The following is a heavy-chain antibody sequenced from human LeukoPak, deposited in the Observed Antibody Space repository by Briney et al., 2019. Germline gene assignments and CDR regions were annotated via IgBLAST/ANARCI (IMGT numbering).Heavy chain of an antibody. Sequence: ASVKVTCKASGYTFTRYYLHWVRQPPGQGLEWMGWINPNSGGTNNAQKFQGRVTMTRDTSISTAYMELSRLRSDDTAVYYCATPERGYSGYDFGSWGQGTLVTVSS. V-gene: IGHV1-2*02. CDR3: ATPERGYSGYDFGS. CDR2: INPNSGGT. D-gene: IGHD5-12*01. CDR1: GYTFTRYY. J-gene: IGHJ4*02.